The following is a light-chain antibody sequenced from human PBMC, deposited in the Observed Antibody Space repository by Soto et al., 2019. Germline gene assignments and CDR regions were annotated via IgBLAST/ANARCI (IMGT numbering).Light chain of an antibody. Sequence: DIQMTQSPSSLSASVGDRVTITCRASQSISSYLNWYQQKPGKAPKLLSYAASSLQSSVPSRFSGSGSGTDFTLTISSLQPEDFATYYCQQSYSTPYTFGQGTQLEIK. V-gene: IGKV1-39*01. CDR1: QSISSY. J-gene: IGKJ2*01. CDR2: AAS. CDR3: QQSYSTPYT.